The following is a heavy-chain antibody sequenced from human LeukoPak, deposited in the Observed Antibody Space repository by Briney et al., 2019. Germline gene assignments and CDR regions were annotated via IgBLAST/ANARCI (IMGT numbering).Heavy chain of an antibody. Sequence: GGSLRLSCAASGFTFSSYSMNWVRQAPGKGLEWVSSISSSSSYIYYADSVKGRFTISRDNAKNSLYLQMNSLGAEDMAVYYCARAAHYYDSSGYYLNWFDPWGQGTLVTVSS. J-gene: IGHJ5*02. D-gene: IGHD3-22*01. CDR2: ISSSSSYI. V-gene: IGHV3-21*01. CDR1: GFTFSSYS. CDR3: ARAAHYYDSSGYYLNWFDP.